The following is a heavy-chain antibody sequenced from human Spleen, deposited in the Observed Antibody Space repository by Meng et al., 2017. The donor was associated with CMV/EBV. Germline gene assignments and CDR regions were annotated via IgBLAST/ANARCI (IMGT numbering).Heavy chain of an antibody. V-gene: IGHV1-8*01. J-gene: IGHJ4*02. CDR2: MNPNSGNT. CDR1: GYTFTSYD. D-gene: IGHD1-1*01. CDR3: ARGEPNWNDDRAFDY. Sequence: ASVKVSCKASGYTFTSYDINWVRQATGQGLEWMGWMNPNSGNTGYAQKFQGRVTMTRDTSTSTVYMELSSLRSEDTAVYYCARGEPNWNDDRAFDYWGQGTLVTVSS.